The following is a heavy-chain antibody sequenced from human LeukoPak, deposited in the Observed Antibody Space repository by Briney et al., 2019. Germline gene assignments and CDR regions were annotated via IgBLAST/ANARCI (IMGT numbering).Heavy chain of an antibody. CDR3: ARDYYDILTGYYNGVGYYFDY. CDR2: IKQDGSEK. CDR1: GFTFSSYW. V-gene: IGHV3-7*01. J-gene: IGHJ4*02. D-gene: IGHD3-9*01. Sequence: GGSLRLSCAASGFTFSSYWMSWVRQAPGKGLEWVANIKQDGSEKYYVDSVKGRFTISRDNAKNSLYLQMNSLRAEDTAVYYCARDYYDILTGYYNGVGYYFDYWGQGTLVTVSS.